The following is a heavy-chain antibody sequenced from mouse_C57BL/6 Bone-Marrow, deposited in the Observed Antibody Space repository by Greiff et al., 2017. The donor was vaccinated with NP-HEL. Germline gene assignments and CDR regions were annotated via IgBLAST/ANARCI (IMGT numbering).Heavy chain of an antibody. CDR3: TRRLWRD. Sequence: VQLQQSWALMVWLGASVSLSFPASGSTFPDYAIHWVTLTPFRGLEFLLALAPVTGGSASNQQFKGKAILTADKYSSTAYIELRSLTSEDTAVYYCTRRLWRDRGQWTLVTVSA. CDR2: LAPVTGGS. CDR1: GSTFPDYA. V-gene: IGHV1-15*01. D-gene: IGHD1-1*02. J-gene: IGHJ3*01.